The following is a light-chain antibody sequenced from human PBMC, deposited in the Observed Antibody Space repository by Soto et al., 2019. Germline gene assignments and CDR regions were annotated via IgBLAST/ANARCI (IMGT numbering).Light chain of an antibody. V-gene: IGKV3-20*01. CDR1: QSVSSSY. Sequence: EIVLTQSPGTLSLSPGERATLSCRASQSVSSSYLAWYQQKPGQAPRLLIYGASSRATGIPDRFSGSGSRTDFTLTISRLEPEDFAVYYCQQYGSSPPYTFGQGTQLEIK. J-gene: IGKJ2*01. CDR3: QQYGSSPPYT. CDR2: GAS.